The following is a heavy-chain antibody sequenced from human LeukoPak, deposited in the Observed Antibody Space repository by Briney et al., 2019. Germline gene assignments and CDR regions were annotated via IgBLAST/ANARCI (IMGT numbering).Heavy chain of an antibody. CDR1: GYSISSGYY. Sequence: SETLSLTCTVSGYSISSGYYWGWIRQPPGKGLEWIGSIYHSETTYYNLSPKSRVTISVDTSKNQFSLKLSSVTAADTAIYYCARIQLWLNWGQGTLVTVSS. CDR2: IYHSETT. J-gene: IGHJ4*02. CDR3: ARIQLWLN. V-gene: IGHV4-38-2*02. D-gene: IGHD5-18*01.